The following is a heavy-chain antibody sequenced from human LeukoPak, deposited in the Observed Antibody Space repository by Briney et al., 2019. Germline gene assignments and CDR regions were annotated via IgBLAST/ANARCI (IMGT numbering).Heavy chain of an antibody. CDR3: ARGLGVVVPAAIYYYYYYGMDV. CDR2: TYYRCKWYN. CDR1: GGSVSSNTAA. J-gene: IGHJ6*04. V-gene: IGHV6-1*01. Sequence: SRTLPLTCAISGGSVSSNTAAWHWLRQSTSRGLEWLGRTYYRCKWYNDYAPSVKSRITSSSDTSKNESSLKLSSMTTADTAVYYCARGLGVVVPAAIYYYYYYGMDVWGKGNTVTVSS. D-gene: IGHD2-2*01.